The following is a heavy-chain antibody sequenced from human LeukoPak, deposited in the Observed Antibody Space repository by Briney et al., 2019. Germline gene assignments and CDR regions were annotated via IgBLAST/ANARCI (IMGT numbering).Heavy chain of an antibody. CDR3: ATRVGIVVVPAAMSY. CDR1: GFTFSSYA. D-gene: IGHD2-2*01. Sequence: GGSLRLSCASSGFTFSSYAMSWVRQAPGKGLEWVSAISGSGGSTYYADSVKGRFTISRDNSKNTLYLQMNSLRAEDTAVYYCATRVGIVVVPAAMSYWGQGTLVTVSS. CDR2: ISGSGGST. J-gene: IGHJ4*02. V-gene: IGHV3-23*01.